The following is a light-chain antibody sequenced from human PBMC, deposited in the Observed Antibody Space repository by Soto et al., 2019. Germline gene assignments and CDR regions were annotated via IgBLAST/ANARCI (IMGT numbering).Light chain of an antibody. Sequence: EIVLTQSPATLSLSPGERATLSCRASQSVSRYLAWYQQKPGQAPRLLMYDASNRATGIPARFSGSGSGTDFTLTISSLEPEDFALYYCQQRSNWPITFGQGTRLEMK. CDR3: QQRSNWPIT. CDR2: DAS. V-gene: IGKV3-11*01. J-gene: IGKJ5*01. CDR1: QSVSRY.